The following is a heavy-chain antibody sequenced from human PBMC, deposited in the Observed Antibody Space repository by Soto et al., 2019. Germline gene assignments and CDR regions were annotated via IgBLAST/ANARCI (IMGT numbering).Heavy chain of an antibody. J-gene: IGHJ4*02. Sequence: GGSLRLSCAASGFTFSSYGMHWVRQAPGKGLEWVAVISYDGSNKYYADSVKGRFTISRDNSKNTLYLQVNSLRAEDTAVYYCAKALGGIAIDYWGQGTLVTVSS. CDR3: AKALGGIAIDY. CDR1: GFTFSSYG. CDR2: ISYDGSNK. D-gene: IGHD6-13*01. V-gene: IGHV3-30*18.